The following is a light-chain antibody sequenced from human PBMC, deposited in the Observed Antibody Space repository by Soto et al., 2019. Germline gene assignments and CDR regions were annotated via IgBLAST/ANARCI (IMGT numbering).Light chain of an antibody. CDR1: NIGAKS. Sequence: SYELTQPPSVSVAPGQTARITCGGNNIGAKSVHWYQQKPGQAPVLVVNDVSDRPSGIPERFSGSKSGNTATLTISRVEAGDEADYYCQVWDSSSDHVVFGGGTKLTVL. V-gene: IGLV3-21*02. J-gene: IGLJ3*02. CDR3: QVWDSSSDHVV. CDR2: DVS.